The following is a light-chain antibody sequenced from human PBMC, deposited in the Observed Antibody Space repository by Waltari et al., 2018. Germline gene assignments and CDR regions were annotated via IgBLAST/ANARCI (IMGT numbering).Light chain of an antibody. CDR3: SSYISISTLEL. J-gene: IGLJ2*01. Sequence: QSALTQPASVSGSPGQSITISCTGTSSDVGAYNYVSWYQQHPGKAPKLIIFDVSNRPAGVSNRCSGANAGNTASLTISGLQAEDEADYYCSSYISISTLELFGGGTSLTVL. CDR2: DVS. V-gene: IGLV2-14*03. CDR1: SSDVGAYNY.